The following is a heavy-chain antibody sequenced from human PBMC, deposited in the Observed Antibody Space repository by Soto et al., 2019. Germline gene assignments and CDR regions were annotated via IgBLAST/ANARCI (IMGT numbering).Heavy chain of an antibody. J-gene: IGHJ6*03. V-gene: IGHV3-7*01. CDR2: IKQDGSEK. CDR3: ARRGNDYDFWSGYRNPYYYYYMDV. D-gene: IGHD3-3*01. CDR1: GFDFSSYW. Sequence: GGSLRLSCAASGFDFSSYWMSWVRQAPGKGPERVANIKQDGSEKYYVDSVKGRFTISRDNAKNSLYLQMNSLRAEDTAVYYCARRGNDYDFWSGYRNPYYYYYMDVWGKGTTVTVSS.